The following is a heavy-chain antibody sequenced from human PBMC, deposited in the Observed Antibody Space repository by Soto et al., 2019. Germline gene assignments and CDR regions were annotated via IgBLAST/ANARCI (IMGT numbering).Heavy chain of an antibody. J-gene: IGHJ4*02. CDR3: ARPVVAGTPDY. Sequence: QVQLVESGGGEVQPGTSLRLSCAASGFTFSRSPMHWVRQAPGKGLDWVGLISADGSSQHYADSVRGRFIISRDNFRSTVSLQMDRLRAEDTAVYYCARPVVAGTPDYWGQGALSSVSS. CDR1: GFTFSRSP. V-gene: IGHV3-30-3*01. D-gene: IGHD2-15*01. CDR2: ISADGSSQ.